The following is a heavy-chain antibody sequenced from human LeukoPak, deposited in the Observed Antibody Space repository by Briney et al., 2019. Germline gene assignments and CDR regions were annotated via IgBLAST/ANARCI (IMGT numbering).Heavy chain of an antibody. J-gene: IGHJ6*02. CDR2: IYPGDSDT. CDR3: ARQGDGAAAGTHFNYYYYGMDV. V-gene: IGHV5-51*01. D-gene: IGHD6-13*01. CDR1: GYSFTSYW. Sequence: GESLKISCKGSGYSFTSYWIGWVRQMPGKGLEWMGIIYPGDSDTRYSPSFQGQVTISADKSISTAYLQWSSLKASDTAMYYCARQGDGAAAGTHFNYYYYGMDVWGQGTTVTVSS.